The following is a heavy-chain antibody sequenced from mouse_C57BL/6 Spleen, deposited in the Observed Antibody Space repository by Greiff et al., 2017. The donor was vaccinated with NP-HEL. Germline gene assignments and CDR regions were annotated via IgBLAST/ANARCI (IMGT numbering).Heavy chain of an antibody. CDR2: FYPGSGSI. CDR1: GYTFTEYT. CDR3: ARHASPYYGSSYWYFDV. Sequence: QVQLQQSGAELVKPGASVKLSCKASGYTFTEYTIHWVKQRSGQGLEWIGWFYPGSGSIKYNEKFKDKATLTADKSSSTVYMELSRLTSEDSAVYFCARHASPYYGSSYWYFDVWGTGATVTVSS. J-gene: IGHJ1*03. V-gene: IGHV1-62-2*01. D-gene: IGHD1-1*01.